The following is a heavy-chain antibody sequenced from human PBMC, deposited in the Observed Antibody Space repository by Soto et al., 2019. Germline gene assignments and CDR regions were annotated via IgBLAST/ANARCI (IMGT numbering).Heavy chain of an antibody. J-gene: IGHJ4*02. CDR3: ARDGVGATTFFGFLDY. CDR2: IRYDGSDE. D-gene: IGHD1-26*01. CDR1: ASIFKGHG. Sequence: QVQLVESGGGVVQPGGSLRLSCAASASIFKGHGMHWVRQAPGKGLEWVAIIRYDGSDEHYGDSVKGRFTISRDNSKNILYFQMNSLRAEDTAVYYCARDGVGATTFFGFLDYWGQGTLVTVSS. V-gene: IGHV3-33*08.